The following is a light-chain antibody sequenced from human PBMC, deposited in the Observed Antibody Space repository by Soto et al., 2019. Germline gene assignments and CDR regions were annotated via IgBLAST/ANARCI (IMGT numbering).Light chain of an antibody. CDR1: QSVSSN. CDR2: GAS. CDR3: HQYNNWPYT. J-gene: IGKJ2*01. Sequence: EIVMTQSPATLSVSPGERATLSCRASQSVSSNLAWYQQKHGQAPRLLIYGASTRATGIPARFSGSGSGTEFTLTISSLQSEDFAVYYCHQYNNWPYTFGQGTKLEIK. V-gene: IGKV3-15*01.